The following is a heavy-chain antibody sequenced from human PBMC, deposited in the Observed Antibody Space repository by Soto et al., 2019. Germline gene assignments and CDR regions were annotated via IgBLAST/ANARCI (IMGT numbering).Heavy chain of an antibody. D-gene: IGHD2-15*01. CDR1: GYSLATYW. Sequence: GESLKMSWRSSGYSLATYWITWVRQMPGKGLEWMGRIDPSDSYINYSPSFQGRVTISADKSLNTAYLQWSSLEASDTAMYYCARLGDCSGGSCFSRYYYHGMDVWGQGTTVTVSS. V-gene: IGHV5-10-1*01. J-gene: IGHJ6*02. CDR2: IDPSDSYI. CDR3: ARLGDCSGGSCFSRYYYHGMDV.